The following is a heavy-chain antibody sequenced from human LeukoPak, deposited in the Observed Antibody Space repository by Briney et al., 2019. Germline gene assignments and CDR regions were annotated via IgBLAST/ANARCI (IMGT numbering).Heavy chain of an antibody. J-gene: IGHJ6*03. Sequence: ASVKVSCKASGYTFTGYYMYWVRQAPGQGLEWMGWINPSSGGTNYAQKFQGRVTMTRDTSISTAYMELSRLRSDDTAVYYCARRSPPWLPNDTDDYYYYYMDVWGTGTTVTVSS. CDR1: GYTFTGYY. V-gene: IGHV1-2*02. CDR2: INPSSGGT. CDR3: ARRSPPWLPNDTDDYYYYYMDV. D-gene: IGHD6-19*01.